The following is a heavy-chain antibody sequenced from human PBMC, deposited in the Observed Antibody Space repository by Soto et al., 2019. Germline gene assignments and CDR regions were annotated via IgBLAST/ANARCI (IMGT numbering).Heavy chain of an antibody. D-gene: IGHD2-2*01. CDR2: INAGNGNT. J-gene: IGHJ3*02. CDR3: AREEYCSSTSCYDAFDI. Sequence: ASVKVSCKASVYTFTSYAMHWVRQAPGQRLEWMGWINAGNGNTKYSQKFQGRVTITRDTSASTAYMELSSLRSEDTAVYYCAREEYCSSTSCYDAFDIWGQGTMVTVSS. V-gene: IGHV1-3*01. CDR1: VYTFTSYA.